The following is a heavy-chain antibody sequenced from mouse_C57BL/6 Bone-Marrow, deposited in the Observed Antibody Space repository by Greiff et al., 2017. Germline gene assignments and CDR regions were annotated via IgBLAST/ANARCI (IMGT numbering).Heavy chain of an antibody. CDR1: GFTFSSYG. CDR2: ISSGGSYT. CDR3: ARRRQLRLLDY. Sequence: EVMLVESGGDLVKPGGSLKLSCAASGFTFSSYGMSWVRQTPDKRLEWVATISSGGSYTYYPDSVKGRFTISRDNAKNTLYLQMSSLKSEDTAMYYCARRRQLRLLDYWGQGTTLTVSS. V-gene: IGHV5-6*02. J-gene: IGHJ2*01. D-gene: IGHD3-2*02.